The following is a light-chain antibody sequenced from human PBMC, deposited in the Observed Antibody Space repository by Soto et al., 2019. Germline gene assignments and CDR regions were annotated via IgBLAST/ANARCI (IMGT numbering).Light chain of an antibody. V-gene: IGKV1-5*01. Sequence: DIQLTQSRSTLSASVGDRVTLTCRARQSISTWLAWFQQKPGKAPKLLIYDASSLEGGVPLRFSGSGSGTEFTLTISSLQPDDFATYYCQQYNRYWTFGQGTKVDI. CDR2: DAS. CDR3: QQYNRYWT. CDR1: QSISTW. J-gene: IGKJ1*01.